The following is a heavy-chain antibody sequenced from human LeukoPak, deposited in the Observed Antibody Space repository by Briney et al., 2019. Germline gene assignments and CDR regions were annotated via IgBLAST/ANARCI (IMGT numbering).Heavy chain of an antibody. J-gene: IGHJ4*02. V-gene: IGHV4-34*01. CDR1: GGSISGFY. Sequence: SETLSLTCAVSGGSISGFYWSWIRQPPGKGLEWIAEINHSGNSNYNPSLKSRVTISVDTSKNQFSLKLSSVTAADAAVYYCARGPGFGELLYFDYWGQGTLVTVSS. CDR3: ARGPGFGELLYFDY. D-gene: IGHD3-10*01. CDR2: INHSGNS.